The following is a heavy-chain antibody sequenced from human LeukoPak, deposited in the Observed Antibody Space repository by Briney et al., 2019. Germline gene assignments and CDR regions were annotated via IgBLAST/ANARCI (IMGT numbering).Heavy chain of an antibody. CDR3: SKWGDYDVLTGYYDSDF. CDR1: GFTFSNYS. CDR2: IVGSGGST. V-gene: IGHV3-23*01. D-gene: IGHD3-9*01. Sequence: GASLRLSCAASGFTFSNYSMRWVRQAPGKGLEWVSAIVGSGGSTYYADSVKGRFSISRDNSKNTLFLQMNSLRVEDTALYYCSKWGDYDVLTGYYDSDFWGQGTLVTVSS. J-gene: IGHJ4*02.